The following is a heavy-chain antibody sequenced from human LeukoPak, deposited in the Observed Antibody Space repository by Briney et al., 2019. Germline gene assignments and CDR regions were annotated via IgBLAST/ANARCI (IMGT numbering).Heavy chain of an antibody. CDR1: GFTFSSYA. CDR2: ISYDGSNK. CDR3: ARVGAYGYYYFDY. V-gene: IGHV3-30-3*01. J-gene: IGHJ4*02. D-gene: IGHD5-18*01. Sequence: GGSLRLSCAASGFTFSSYAMHWVRQAPGKGPEWVAVISYDGSNKYYADSVKGRFTISRDNSKNTLYLQMNSLRAEDTAVYYCARVGAYGYYYFDYWGQGILVTVSS.